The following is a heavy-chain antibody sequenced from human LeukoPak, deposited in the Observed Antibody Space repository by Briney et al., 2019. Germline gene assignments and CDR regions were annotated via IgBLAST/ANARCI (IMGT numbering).Heavy chain of an antibody. CDR1: GDSVSNNNAA. Sequence: SQTLSLTCAISGDSVSNNNAAWNWLRQSPSRGLEWLGRTYYRSKWYYDYAVSVKSRITINSDTSENQFSLQLDSVTPEDTAVYYCARTPLYNWNYYYYYYMDVWGKGTTVTVSS. CDR2: TYYRSKWYY. J-gene: IGHJ6*03. D-gene: IGHD1-20*01. CDR3: ARTPLYNWNYYYYYYMDV. V-gene: IGHV6-1*01.